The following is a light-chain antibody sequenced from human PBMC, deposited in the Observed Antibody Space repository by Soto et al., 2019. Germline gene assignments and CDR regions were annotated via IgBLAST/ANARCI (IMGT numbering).Light chain of an antibody. Sequence: IQMTQSPSSLSASVGDRVTITCRASQGISTYLNWYQQKPGKAPKLLIYAASSLQSGVPSRFSGSESETDFTLTISSLQPEDFANYSCQQSYSTTWTFGQGTKVDIK. CDR2: AAS. J-gene: IGKJ1*01. CDR3: QQSYSTTWT. CDR1: QGISTY. V-gene: IGKV1-39*01.